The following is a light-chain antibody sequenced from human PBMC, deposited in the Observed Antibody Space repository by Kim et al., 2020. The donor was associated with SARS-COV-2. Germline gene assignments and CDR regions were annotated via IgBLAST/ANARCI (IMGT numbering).Light chain of an antibody. CDR1: SSDVGGYKY. Sequence: QSITISYTGTSSDVGGYKYVSWYQQHPGKAPKLVIYEVDNRPSGVSIRFSGSKSGNTASLTISGLQAEDEADYYCSSYIRGSTNYVFGTGTKVTVL. CDR2: EVD. J-gene: IGLJ1*01. V-gene: IGLV2-14*01. CDR3: SSYIRGSTNYV.